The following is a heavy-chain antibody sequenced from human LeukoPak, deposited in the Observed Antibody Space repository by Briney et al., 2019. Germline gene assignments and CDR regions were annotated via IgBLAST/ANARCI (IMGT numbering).Heavy chain of an antibody. CDR1: GFTFSDYY. CDR2: ISSGGTTK. J-gene: IGHJ4*02. Sequence: GGSLRLSCAASGFTFSDYYMSWIRQAPGKGLEWISYISSGGTTKYYADSVKGRLTISRDNSNNTLYLQMNSLRAEDTAVYYCAKDQVVTLIEGYYFDYWGQGTLVTVSS. V-gene: IGHV3-11*01. CDR3: AKDQVVTLIEGYYFDY. D-gene: IGHD3-22*01.